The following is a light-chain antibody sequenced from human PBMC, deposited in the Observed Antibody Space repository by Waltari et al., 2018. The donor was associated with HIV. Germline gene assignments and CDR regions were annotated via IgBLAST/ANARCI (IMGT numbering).Light chain of an antibody. Sequence: DIVLTQSPGTLSLSPGERATLSCRASQSVASNYIAWYQQRPGQAPRFLIYGASSRATGIPDRFTGSASGADFTLTISRLEPEDFGMYYCQHYGSSPPPTFGQGTRLEIK. J-gene: IGKJ5*01. V-gene: IGKV3-20*01. CDR1: QSVASNY. CDR3: QHYGSSPPPT. CDR2: GAS.